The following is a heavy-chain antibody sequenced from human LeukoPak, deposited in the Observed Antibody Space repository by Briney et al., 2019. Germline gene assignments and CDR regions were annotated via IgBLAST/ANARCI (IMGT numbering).Heavy chain of an antibody. J-gene: IGHJ3*02. CDR1: GFTVSSNY. D-gene: IGHD3-16*01. CDR2: IYSGGST. CDR3: ARVWGSDASDI. V-gene: IGHV3-66*01. Sequence: PGGSLRLSCAASGFTVSSNYMSWVRQAPGKGLEWVSAIYSGGSTTYADSVKGRFTISRDNAKNTLYLQMNSLRAEDTAEYYCARVWGSDASDIWGQGTMVTVSS.